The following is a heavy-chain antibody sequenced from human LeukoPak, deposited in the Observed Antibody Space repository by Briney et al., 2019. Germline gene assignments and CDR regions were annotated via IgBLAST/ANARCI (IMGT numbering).Heavy chain of an antibody. V-gene: IGHV3-74*01. J-gene: IGHJ3*02. D-gene: IGHD5-24*01. CDR1: GFTFSNYW. Sequence: GGSLRLSCTASGFTFSNYWIHWVRQPPGKGLVWVSRINNDGGGTLYADSVRGRFTISRDNAKNTLYLQMNSLGAEDTAVYYCARGGYNHAFDIWGQGTVVTVSS. CDR3: ARGGYNHAFDI. CDR2: INNDGGGT.